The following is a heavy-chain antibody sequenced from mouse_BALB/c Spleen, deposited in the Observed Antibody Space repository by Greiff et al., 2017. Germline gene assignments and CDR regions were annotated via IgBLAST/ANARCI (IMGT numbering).Heavy chain of an antibody. CDR1: GFTFSSYA. CDR3: ARHAYFDY. V-gene: IGHV5-9-3*01. Sequence: EVMLVESGGGLVKPGGSLKLSCAASGFTFSSYAMAWVRQTPEKRLEWVATISSGGSYPYYPDSVKGRFTISRDNAKNTLYLQMSSLRSEDTAMYYCARHAYFDYWGQGTTLTVSS. J-gene: IGHJ2*01. CDR2: ISSGGSYP.